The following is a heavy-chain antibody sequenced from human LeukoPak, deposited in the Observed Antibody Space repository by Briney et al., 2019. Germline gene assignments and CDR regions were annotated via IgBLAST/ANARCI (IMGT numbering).Heavy chain of an antibody. D-gene: IGHD3-22*01. CDR2: ISYDGSNK. Sequence: GGSLLLSCAASGFTFSSYGMHWVRQAPGKGLEWVAVISYDGSNKYYADSVKGRFTISRDNSKNTLYLQMNSLRAEDTAVYYCAKDRAYYDSSGYYDYWGQGTLVTVSS. CDR3: AKDRAYYDSSGYYDY. V-gene: IGHV3-30*18. CDR1: GFTFSSYG. J-gene: IGHJ4*02.